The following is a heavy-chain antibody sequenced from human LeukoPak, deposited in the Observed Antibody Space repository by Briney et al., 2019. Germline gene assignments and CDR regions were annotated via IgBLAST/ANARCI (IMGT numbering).Heavy chain of an antibody. CDR2: IYPGDSDT. D-gene: IGHD5-24*01. J-gene: IGHJ4*02. CDR1: GYSFTSYW. V-gene: IGHV5-51*01. Sequence: GESLKISCKGSGYSFTSYWIGGVRQMPGKGLEWMGIIYPGDSDTRYSPSFQGQVTISADKSISTAYLQWSSLKASDTAMYYCASQSSWLQLVLDYWGQGTLVTVSS. CDR3: ASQSSWLQLVLDY.